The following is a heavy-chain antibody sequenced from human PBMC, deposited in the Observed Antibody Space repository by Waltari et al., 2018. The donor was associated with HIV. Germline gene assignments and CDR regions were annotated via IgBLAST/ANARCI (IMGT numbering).Heavy chain of an antibody. CDR2: INPNSGGT. CDR1: GSTFTCYY. D-gene: IGHD4-4*01. Sequence: VQLVQPGAAVKKPGASVTVSCNPTGSTFTCYYMHCLRWAPGPGLEWMGRINPNSGGTNYAQQFQGRVTMTRDTSISTAYMELSRLRSDDTAVYYCAREGARMTTMIYYYYGMDVWGQGTTVTVSS. J-gene: IGHJ6*02. V-gene: IGHV1-2*06. CDR3: AREGARMTTMIYYYYGMDV.